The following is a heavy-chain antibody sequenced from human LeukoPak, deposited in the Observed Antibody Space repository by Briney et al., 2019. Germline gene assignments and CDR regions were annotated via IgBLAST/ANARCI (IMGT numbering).Heavy chain of an antibody. D-gene: IGHD4-17*01. CDR1: GYTFTTFD. CDR3: ARATVTKKNWYFDL. J-gene: IGHJ2*01. CDR2: MNPNSVHT. V-gene: IGHV1-8*01. Sequence: ASVKVSCKASGYTFTTFDINSVRQATGQGLEWMGWMNPNSVHTGYAQKSQGRVTMPRHTSISTAHMGLSTVRSEDTAVYYCARATVTKKNWYFDLWGRGTLVTVSS.